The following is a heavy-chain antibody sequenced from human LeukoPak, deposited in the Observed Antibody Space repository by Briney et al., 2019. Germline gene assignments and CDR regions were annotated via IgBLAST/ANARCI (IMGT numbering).Heavy chain of an antibody. D-gene: IGHD3-3*01. V-gene: IGHV3-21*01. J-gene: IGHJ3*02. CDR3: AREGNEDYDFWSGYYSPLGAFDI. Sequence: GGSLKLSCATSGFRFSNSAFNWVRQAPGKGLEWVSSIDDPNSYKYYADSVRGRFTVSRDNAKNLVFLQMNSLRADDTAVYYCAREGNEDYDFWSGYYSPLGAFDIWGQGTMVTVSS. CDR1: GFRFSNSA. CDR2: IDDPNSYK.